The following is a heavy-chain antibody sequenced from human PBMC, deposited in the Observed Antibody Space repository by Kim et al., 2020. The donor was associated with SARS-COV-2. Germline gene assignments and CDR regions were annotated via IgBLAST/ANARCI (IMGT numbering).Heavy chain of an antibody. D-gene: IGHD6-13*01. Sequence: GGSLRLSCAASGFTFSSYGMHWVRQAPGKGLEWVAVISYDGSNKYYADSVKGRFTISRDNSKNTLYLQMNSLRAEDTAVYYCVPSLQQLVWVWGQGTLVTVSS. CDR3: VPSLQQLVWV. V-gene: IGHV3-30*03. CDR2: ISYDGSNK. J-gene: IGHJ4*02. CDR1: GFTFSSYG.